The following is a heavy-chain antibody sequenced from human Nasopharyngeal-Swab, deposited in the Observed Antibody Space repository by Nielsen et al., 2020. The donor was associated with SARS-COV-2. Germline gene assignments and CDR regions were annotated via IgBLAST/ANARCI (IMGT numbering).Heavy chain of an antibody. CDR2: IYPGDSDT. D-gene: IGHD3-22*01. CDR1: GYRFISYW. Sequence: KVSCKGSGYRFISYWIGWVRQMPGKGLEWMGIIYPGDSDTRYIPSFQGQVTISADKSINTAYLQWSSLKASDSAMYYCARTAIEGGYYRGDAFDIWGQGTMVTVSS. CDR3: ARTAIEGGYYRGDAFDI. V-gene: IGHV5-51*01. J-gene: IGHJ3*02.